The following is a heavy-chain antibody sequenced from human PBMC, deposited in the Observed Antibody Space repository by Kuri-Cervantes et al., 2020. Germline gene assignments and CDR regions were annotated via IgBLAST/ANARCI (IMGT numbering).Heavy chain of an antibody. V-gene: IGHV4-34*01. J-gene: IGHJ4*02. CDR1: GGSFSGYY. CDR3: ARVGVAGTLDYFDY. D-gene: IGHD6-19*01. Sequence: TLSLTCAVYGGSFSGYYWSWIRQPPGKGLEWIGEINHSGSTNYNPSLESRVTISVDTSKNQFSLKLSSVTAADTAVYYCARVGVAGTLDYFDYWGQGTLVTVSS. CDR2: INHSGST.